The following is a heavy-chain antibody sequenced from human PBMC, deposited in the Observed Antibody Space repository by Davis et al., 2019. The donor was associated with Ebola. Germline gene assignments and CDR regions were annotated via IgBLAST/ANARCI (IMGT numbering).Heavy chain of an antibody. D-gene: IGHD5/OR15-5a*01. J-gene: IGHJ4*02. V-gene: IGHV3-11*01. CDR3: ERGACLQK. Sequence: GESLKISCAASGFIFKNFYMSWVRQAPGKGLEWISYLDYDGSSIYTADSLKGRFTISRDNAKNFLYLLMDSLTVEDTAVYFCERGACLQKWGQGTLVTVSA. CDR1: GFIFKNFY. CDR2: LDYDGSSI.